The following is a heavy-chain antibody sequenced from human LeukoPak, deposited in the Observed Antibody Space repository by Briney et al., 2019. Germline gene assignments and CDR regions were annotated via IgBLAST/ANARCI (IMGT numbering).Heavy chain of an antibody. CDR2: ISSSSYI. CDR1: GFTFSSYS. D-gene: IGHD3-3*01. J-gene: IGHJ6*03. V-gene: IGHV3-21*01. Sequence: PGGSLRLSCAASGFTFSSYSMNWVRQAPGKGLEWVSSISSSSYIYYADSVKGRFTISRDNAKNSLYLQMNSLRAEDTAVYYCARDTVITIFFHYMDVWGKGTTVTVSS. CDR3: ARDTVITIFFHYMDV.